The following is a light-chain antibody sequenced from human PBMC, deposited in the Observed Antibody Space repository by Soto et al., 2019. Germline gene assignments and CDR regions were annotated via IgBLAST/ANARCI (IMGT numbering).Light chain of an antibody. Sequence: QLVLTQSPSASASLGASVKLKCTLSSGHSSYAIAWHQQQPEKGPRYLMKLNSDGSHSKGDGIPDRFSGFSAGAERYLTISSIQSGDEAGYYCQTWGSGIRGVFGGGTKLTVL. CDR1: SGHSSYA. J-gene: IGLJ2*01. CDR3: QTWGSGIRGV. V-gene: IGLV4-69*01. CDR2: LNSDGSH.